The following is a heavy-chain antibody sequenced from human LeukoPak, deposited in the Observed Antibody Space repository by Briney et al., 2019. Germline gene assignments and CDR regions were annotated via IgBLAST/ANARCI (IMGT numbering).Heavy chain of an antibody. CDR3: AKIPQVGTTSVPNFDS. CDR1: GFTFSSYA. Sequence: GGSLRLSCAASGFTFSSYAMHWVRQTPGKGLEWVAVISYDGIDKYYADSVKGRFTISRDNSRNTLYLQMSSLRVEDTAVYYCAKIPQVGTTSVPNFDSWGQGTLVTVSS. D-gene: IGHD2/OR15-2a*01. V-gene: IGHV3-30*18. J-gene: IGHJ4*02. CDR2: ISYDGIDK.